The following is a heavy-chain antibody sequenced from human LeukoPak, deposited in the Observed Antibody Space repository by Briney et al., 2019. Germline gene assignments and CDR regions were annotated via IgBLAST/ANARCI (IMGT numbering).Heavy chain of an antibody. CDR1: GFTFTSYS. D-gene: IGHD3-10*01. J-gene: IGHJ4*02. CDR2: ISGSSSSI. CDR3: ARDYYGSGSLDY. V-gene: IGHV3-48*02. Sequence: PGGSLRLSCAASGFTFTSYSMNWARQAPGKGLEWVSYISGSSSSIYYADSVKGRFTISRDNAKNSLYLQMNSLRDEDTAVYYCARDYYGSGSLDYWGQGTLVTVSS.